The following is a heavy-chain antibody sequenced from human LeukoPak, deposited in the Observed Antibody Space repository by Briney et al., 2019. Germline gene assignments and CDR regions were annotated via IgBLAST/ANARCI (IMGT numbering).Heavy chain of an antibody. Sequence: PSETLSLTCAVYGGSFSGYYWSWIRQPPGKGLEWIGEINHSGSTNYNPSLKSRVTISVDTSKNQFSLKLSSVTAADTAVYYCAGHPFMECSHSSGCPRPEYYFDYWGQGTLVTVSS. CDR2: INHSGST. D-gene: IGHD6-19*01. J-gene: IGHJ4*02. CDR1: GGSFSGYY. V-gene: IGHV4-34*01. CDR3: AGHPFMECSHSSGCPRPEYYFDY.